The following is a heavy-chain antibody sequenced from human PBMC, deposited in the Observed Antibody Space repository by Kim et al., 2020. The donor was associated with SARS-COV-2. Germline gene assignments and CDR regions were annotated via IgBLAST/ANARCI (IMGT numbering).Heavy chain of an antibody. J-gene: IGHJ4*02. D-gene: IGHD3-3*01. V-gene: IGHV3-23*01. CDR3: AIVASKLRFLNFEY. Sequence: AATVKGRLTISRDNSKKTLYLQLKSLRAEDTAVYYCAIVASKLRFLNFEYWGQGTLVTVSP.